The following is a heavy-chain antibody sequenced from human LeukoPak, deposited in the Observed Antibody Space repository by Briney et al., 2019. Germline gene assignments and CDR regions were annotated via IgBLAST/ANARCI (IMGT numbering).Heavy chain of an antibody. D-gene: IGHD4-23*01. CDR1: GGSISSYY. J-gene: IGHJ4*02. CDR3: ARVDYGGNQLRYYYFDY. V-gene: IGHV4-59*01. CDR2: IYYSGTT. Sequence: SETLSLTCTVSGGSISSYYWSWIRQPPGKGLEWIGYIYYSGTTNYNPSLKSRVTISVDTSKNRFSLKLSSVTAADTALYYCARVDYGGNQLRYYYFDYWGQGTLVTVSS.